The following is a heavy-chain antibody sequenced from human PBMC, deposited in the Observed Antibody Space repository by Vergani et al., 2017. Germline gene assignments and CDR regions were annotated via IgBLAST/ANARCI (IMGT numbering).Heavy chain of an antibody. CDR3: ARDGGSGWYGDAFDI. CDR2: IYTRGST. V-gene: IGHV4-4*07. Sequence: QVQLQESGPGLVKPSETLSLTCTVSGGSISSYYWSWIRQPAGKGLEWIGRIYTRGSTNYNPSLKSRVTMSVDTSKNQFSLKLSSVTAADAAVYYCARDGGSGWYGDAFDIWGQGTMVTVSS. D-gene: IGHD6-19*01. J-gene: IGHJ3*02. CDR1: GGSISSYY.